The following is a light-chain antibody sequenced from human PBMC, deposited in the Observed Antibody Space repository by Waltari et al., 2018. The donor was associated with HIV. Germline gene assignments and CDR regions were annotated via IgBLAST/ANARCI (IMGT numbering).Light chain of an antibody. CDR1: QSISTY. CDR2: DAY. J-gene: IGKJ4*01. CDR3: QQRSNWPRPT. V-gene: IGKV3-11*01. Sequence: EIVLTQSPATLSLSPGERATLSCRASQSISTYLAWYQQKPGQAPRLLIFDAYNTATGIPARFSGSGSGTDFTLTISSLEPEDFAVYYCQQRSNWPRPTFGGGTKVEIK.